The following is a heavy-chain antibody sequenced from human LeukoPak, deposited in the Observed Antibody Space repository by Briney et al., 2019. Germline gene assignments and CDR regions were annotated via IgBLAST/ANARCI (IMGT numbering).Heavy chain of an antibody. V-gene: IGHV4-61*02. Sequence: SQTLSLTCTVSGGSISSGSYYWSWIRQPAGKGLEWIGRIYTSGSTNYNPSLKSRVTISVDTSKNQFSLKLSSVTAADTAVYYCARPGVGYWGQGTLVTVSS. J-gene: IGHJ4*02. CDR1: GGSISSGSYY. CDR2: IYTSGST. D-gene: IGHD3-3*01. CDR3: ARPGVGY.